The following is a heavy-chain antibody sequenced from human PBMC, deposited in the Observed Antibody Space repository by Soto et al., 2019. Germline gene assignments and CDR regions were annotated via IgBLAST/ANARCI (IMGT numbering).Heavy chain of an antibody. D-gene: IGHD1-26*01. J-gene: IGHJ4*02. CDR1: GFTFSSYA. CDR3: AKDLWRSGSYFEGGPFDY. V-gene: IGHV3-23*01. CDR2: ISGSGGST. Sequence: PGGSLRLSCAASGFTFSSYAMSWVRQAPGKGLEWVSAISGSGGSTYYADSVKGRFTISRDNSKNTLYLQMNSLRAEDTAVYYCAKDLWRSGSYFEGGPFDYWGQGTLVTVSS.